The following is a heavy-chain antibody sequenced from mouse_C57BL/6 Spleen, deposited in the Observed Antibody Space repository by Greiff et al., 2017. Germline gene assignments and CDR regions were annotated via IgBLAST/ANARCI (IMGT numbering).Heavy chain of an antibody. CDR2: ISSGSSTI. J-gene: IGHJ4*01. CDR1: GFTFSDYG. D-gene: IGHD2-12*01. Sequence: EVQGVESGGGLVKPGGSLKLSCAASGFTFSDYGMHWVRQAPEKGLEWVAYISSGSSTIYYADTVKGRFTISRDNAKNTLFLQMTSLRSEDTAMYYCARRNTTKGYYAMDYWGQGTSVTVSS. V-gene: IGHV5-17*01. CDR3: ARRNTTKGYYAMDY.